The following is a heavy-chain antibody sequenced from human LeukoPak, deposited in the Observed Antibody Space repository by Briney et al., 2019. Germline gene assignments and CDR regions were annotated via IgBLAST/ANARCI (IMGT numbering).Heavy chain of an antibody. Sequence: PGGSLRLSCAASGFTFSSYSMNWVRQAPGKGLEWVSSISSSSSYIYYADSVKGRFTISRDNAKNSLYLQMNSLRAEDTAVYYCAKFIAAPFYFDYWAREPWSPSPQ. J-gene: IGHJ4*02. D-gene: IGHD6-13*01. CDR3: AKFIAAPFYFDY. CDR2: ISSSSSYI. CDR1: GFTFSSYS. V-gene: IGHV3-21*01.